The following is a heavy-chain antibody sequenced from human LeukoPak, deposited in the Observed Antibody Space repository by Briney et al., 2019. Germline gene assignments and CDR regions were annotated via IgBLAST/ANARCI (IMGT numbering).Heavy chain of an antibody. Sequence: RAGGSLRLSCAASGFTFDDYGMSWVRQAPGKGLEWVSGLDWNGGNTAYVDSVKGRFTISRDNAKNSLYLQMNSLGAEDTAFYYCARRISVIGGGIAFDLWGQGTLVTVSS. CDR1: GFTFDDYG. CDR2: LDWNGGNT. CDR3: ARRISVIGGGIAFDL. V-gene: IGHV3-20*04. J-gene: IGHJ3*01. D-gene: IGHD2-15*01.